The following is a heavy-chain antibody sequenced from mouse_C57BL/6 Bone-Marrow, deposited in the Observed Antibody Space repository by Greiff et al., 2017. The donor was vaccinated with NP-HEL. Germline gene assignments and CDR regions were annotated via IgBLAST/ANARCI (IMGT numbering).Heavy chain of an antibody. CDR2: INPYNGGT. CDR3: AYNWDWYFDV. D-gene: IGHD4-1*01. V-gene: IGHV1-19*01. Sequence: DVQLQESGPVLVKPGASVKMSCKASGYTFTDYYMHWVKQSHGKSLEWIGVINPYNGGTSYKQTFKGKATLTVDTPSSTAYMELNSLTSEDSAVYYCAYNWDWYFDVWGTGTTVTVSS. J-gene: IGHJ1*03. CDR1: GYTFTDYY.